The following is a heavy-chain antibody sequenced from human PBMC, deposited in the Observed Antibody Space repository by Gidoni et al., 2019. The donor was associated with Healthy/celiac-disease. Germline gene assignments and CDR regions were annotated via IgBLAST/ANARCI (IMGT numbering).Heavy chain of an antibody. J-gene: IGHJ6*03. Sequence: QVQLVQSGAEVKKPGASVTVSCKASGYTFTSYAMHWVRQAPGQRLEWMGWINAGNGNTKYSQKFQGRVTTTRDTSASTAYMELSSLRSEDTAVYYCARGHYYYYYMDVWGKGTTVTVSS. CDR1: GYTFTSYA. CDR2: INAGNGNT. CDR3: ARGHYYYYYMDV. V-gene: IGHV1-3*01.